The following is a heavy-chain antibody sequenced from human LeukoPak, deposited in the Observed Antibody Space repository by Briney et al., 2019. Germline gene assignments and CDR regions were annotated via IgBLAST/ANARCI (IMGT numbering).Heavy chain of an antibody. D-gene: IGHD6-13*01. CDR3: ARDAKDELVRRDYYYMDV. V-gene: IGHV1-46*01. J-gene: IGHJ6*03. CDR2: TGPSGVAT. CDR1: GYGFTNHY. Sequence: ASVTLSCKASGYGFTNHYIHWVRQAPGQGLEWMGMTGPSGVATFFAQRFQDRVTMTTDTSTTTIYMELRSLRFDDTATYYCARDAKDELVRRDYYYMDVWGKGTTVTVSS.